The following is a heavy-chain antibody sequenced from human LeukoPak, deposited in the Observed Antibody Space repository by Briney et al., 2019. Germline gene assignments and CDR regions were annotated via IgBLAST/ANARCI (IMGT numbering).Heavy chain of an antibody. V-gene: IGHV4-59*08. CDR2: IYYSGST. CDR1: GGSISSYY. Sequence: SETLCLTCTVSGGSISSYYWSWIRQPPGKGLEWIGYIYYSGSTNYNPSLKSRVTISVDTSKNQFSLKLSPVTAADTAVYYCARGPGDGDYLREGEPFDYWGQGTLVTVSS. CDR3: ARGPGDGDYLREGEPFDY. J-gene: IGHJ4*02. D-gene: IGHD4-17*01.